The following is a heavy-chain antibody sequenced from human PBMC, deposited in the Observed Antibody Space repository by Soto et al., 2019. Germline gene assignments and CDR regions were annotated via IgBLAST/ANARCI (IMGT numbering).Heavy chain of an antibody. CDR3: ARGGVVDYGDYNT. CDR1: GATLNNYI. Sequence: QVNLVQSGAEVRKPGSSVKVSCKTSGATLNNYIIGWVRQAPGQGLEWMGRIIPILGIPNYSQRFQDRLTITADRSKSTLYMELSSLRSDEPAIYFCARGGVVDYGDYNTWGQGTLVTVSS. V-gene: IGHV1-69*02. D-gene: IGHD4-17*01. CDR2: IIPILGIP. J-gene: IGHJ5*02.